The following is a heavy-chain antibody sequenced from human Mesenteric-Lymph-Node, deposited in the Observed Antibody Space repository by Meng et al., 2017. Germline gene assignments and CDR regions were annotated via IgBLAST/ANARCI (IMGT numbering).Heavy chain of an antibody. V-gene: IGHV1-2*06. CDR3: AREGLVGDLRYFDL. CDR2: INPNSGGA. CDR1: ASPFAGYV. Sequence: QSGAAVTNPGAACTFSFMSSASPFAGYVIHGVRQAPGQGLEWMGRINPNSGGANYAQKFQGRVTMTRDTSISTAYMELSRLRSDDTAVYYCAREGLVGDLRYFDLWGRGTLVTVSS. J-gene: IGHJ2*01. D-gene: IGHD3-16*01.